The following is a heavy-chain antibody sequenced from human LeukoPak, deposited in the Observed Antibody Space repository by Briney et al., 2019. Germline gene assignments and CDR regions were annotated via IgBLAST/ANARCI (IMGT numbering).Heavy chain of an antibody. Sequence: PGGSLRLSCAASGFTFSSYDMHWVRQAPGKGLEWVAFIRYDGSNKYYADSVKGRFTISRDNSKNTLYLQMGSLRAEDMAVYYCARGGRSRHRQGFDYWGQGTLVTVSS. CDR2: IRYDGSNK. J-gene: IGHJ4*02. V-gene: IGHV3-30*02. CDR3: ARGGRSRHRQGFDY. D-gene: IGHD1-14*01. CDR1: GFTFSSYD.